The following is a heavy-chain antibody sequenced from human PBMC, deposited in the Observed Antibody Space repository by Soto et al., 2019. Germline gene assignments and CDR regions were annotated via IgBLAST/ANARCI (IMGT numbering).Heavy chain of an antibody. D-gene: IGHD2-8*01. V-gene: IGHV3-53*01. CDR2: IYSADHT. CDR1: GFTVSSNY. CDR3: AISGAGYYIV. Sequence: EVQLVESGGGLIQPGGSLRLSCAASGFTVSSNYMSWVRQAPGKGLQWVSVIYSADHTYYADSVKGRFTISRDNSKNTLYLQMNSLRAVDTAVYYCAISGAGYYIVWGQGTLVTVSS. J-gene: IGHJ4*02.